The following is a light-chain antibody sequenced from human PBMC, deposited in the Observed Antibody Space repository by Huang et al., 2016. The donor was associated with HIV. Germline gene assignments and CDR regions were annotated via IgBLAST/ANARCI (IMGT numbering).Light chain of an antibody. J-gene: IGKJ3*01. Sequence: EVLLTQSPANLSVSPGERATLSCRASQSVSINLDWYQQKPGQAPRLLIYGASTRATGVPARFSGSGSGTEFTLTISSLQSEDSAVYYCQQYNSWPPLFTFGPGTKVDIK. CDR2: GAS. CDR1: QSVSIN. V-gene: IGKV3-15*01. CDR3: QQYNSWPPLFT.